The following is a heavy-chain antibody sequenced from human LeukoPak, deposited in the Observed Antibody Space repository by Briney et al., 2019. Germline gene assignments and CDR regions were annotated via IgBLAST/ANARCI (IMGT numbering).Heavy chain of an antibody. V-gene: IGHV3-21*04. D-gene: IGHD2-15*01. CDR3: AKFALRYCSGGSCHPFDY. CDR2: ITSDSRYM. Sequence: GGSLRLSCAASGFTFSSYNMDWVRQAPGKGLEWVSSITSDSRYMYYADSVKGRFTISRDNAKNSLYLQMNSLRAEDTAVYYCAKFALRYCSGGSCHPFDYWGQGTLVTVSS. CDR1: GFTFSSYN. J-gene: IGHJ4*02.